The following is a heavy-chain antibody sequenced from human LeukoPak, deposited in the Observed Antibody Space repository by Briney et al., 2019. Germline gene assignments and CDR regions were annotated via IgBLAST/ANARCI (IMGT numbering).Heavy chain of an antibody. D-gene: IGHD1-14*01. CDR3: ARGVEPLAANTLAY. CDR1: GFTVITND. CDR2: LYSDGNT. J-gene: IGHJ4*02. V-gene: IGHV3-53*01. Sequence: GGSLRLSCAASGFTVITNDMTWVRQAPGEGLEWVSVLYSDGNTKYADSVQGRFTISRDNSKNTLYLEMNSLSPDDTAVYYCARGVEPLAANTLAYWGQGTLVTVAS.